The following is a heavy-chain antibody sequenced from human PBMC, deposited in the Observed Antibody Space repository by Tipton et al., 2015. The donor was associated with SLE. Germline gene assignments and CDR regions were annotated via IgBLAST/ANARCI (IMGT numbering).Heavy chain of an antibody. V-gene: IGHV4-59*01. D-gene: IGHD2-8*01. CDR2: IFYTGST. CDR3: ARGYCSDGVCYGFGFFDY. Sequence: TLSLTCTVSGGSISSYFWSWIRQPPGKGLEWIGHIFYTGSTRYNPSLKSRVTILVDTSKNQFSLRLGSVTAADTAVYFCARGYCSDGVCYGFGFFDYWGQGNLVTVSS. J-gene: IGHJ4*02. CDR1: GGSISSYF.